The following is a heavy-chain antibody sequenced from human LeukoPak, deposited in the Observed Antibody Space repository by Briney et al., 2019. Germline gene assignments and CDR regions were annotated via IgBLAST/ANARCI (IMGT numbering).Heavy chain of an antibody. Sequence: GGSLRLSCAASGFTFSSYGMHWVRQAPGKGLEWVAVISYDGSNKYYAGSPKGRFTISRDNSKNTLSLQMNGLRAEDTAVYYCAKSSCGGDCYPQDWGQGTLVTVSS. V-gene: IGHV3-30*18. CDR2: ISYDGSNK. CDR3: AKSSCGGDCYPQD. D-gene: IGHD2-21*02. J-gene: IGHJ4*02. CDR1: GFTFSSYG.